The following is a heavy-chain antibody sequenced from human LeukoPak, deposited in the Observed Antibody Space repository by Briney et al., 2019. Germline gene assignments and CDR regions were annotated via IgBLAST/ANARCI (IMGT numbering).Heavy chain of an antibody. CDR3: ARRGVIAARLFDY. J-gene: IGHJ4*02. Sequence: SETLSLTCAVSNFSISSGYYWGWIRQPPGKGLERIGSIYHSGSTYYNPSLKSRLTISVDTSKNQFSLKLSSVTAADTAVYYCARRGVIAARLFDYWGQGTLVTVSS. D-gene: IGHD6-6*01. CDR1: NFSISSGYY. CDR2: IYHSGST. V-gene: IGHV4-38-2*01.